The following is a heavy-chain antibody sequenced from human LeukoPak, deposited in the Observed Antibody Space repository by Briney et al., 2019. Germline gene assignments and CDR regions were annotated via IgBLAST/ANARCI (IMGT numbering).Heavy chain of an antibody. D-gene: IGHD3-10*01. Sequence: ASVKVSSKASGYTFTSYDINWVRQAPGQGLEWMGWMNPNSGNTGYAQKFRGRVTMTRNTSISTAYMELSSLRSEDTAVYYCARGRAPMVRGVIIFDYWGQGTLVTVSS. CDR1: GYTFTSYD. V-gene: IGHV1-8*01. J-gene: IGHJ4*02. CDR2: MNPNSGNT. CDR3: ARGRAPMVRGVIIFDY.